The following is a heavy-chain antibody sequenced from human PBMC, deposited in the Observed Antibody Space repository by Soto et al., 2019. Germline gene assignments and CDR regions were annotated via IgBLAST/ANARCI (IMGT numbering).Heavy chain of an antibody. CDR1: GFTFSSYG. CDR3: AKDRRDGEYNSVYDF. J-gene: IGHJ4*02. CDR2: ISFDENQK. Sequence: ESGGGVVQPGRSLRLSCAASGFTFSSYGMHWVRQAPGKGLEWVAIISFDENQKYYADSVKARFTISRDNSRNTLYLQMNSLRAEDTALYYCAKDRRDGEYNSVYDFWGQGTLVTVSS. D-gene: IGHD4-17*01. V-gene: IGHV3-30*18.